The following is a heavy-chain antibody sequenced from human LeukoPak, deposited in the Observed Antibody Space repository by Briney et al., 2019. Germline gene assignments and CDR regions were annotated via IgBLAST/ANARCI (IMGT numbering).Heavy chain of an antibody. Sequence: PSETLPLTCAVYGGSFSGYYWSWIRQPPGKGLEWIGEINHSGSTNYNPSLQSRVPISADTSKNQFSLNLRSLIAAGTAVYHCTRGLRLGYCSVGSCYYWVDHCEQGIRVTVSS. J-gene: IGHJ5*02. V-gene: IGHV4-34*01. D-gene: IGHD2-15*01. CDR3: TRGLRLGYCSVGSCYYWVDH. CDR2: INHSGST. CDR1: GGSFSGYY.